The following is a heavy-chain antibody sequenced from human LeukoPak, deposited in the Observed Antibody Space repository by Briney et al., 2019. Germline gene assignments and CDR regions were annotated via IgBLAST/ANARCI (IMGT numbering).Heavy chain of an antibody. Sequence: SETLSLTCTVSGGSNSSGGDYWSWIRQHPGKGLEWIGYIYYRWSTNYNPSLKSRVTISVDTSKNQFSLKLSSVTAADTAVYYCARARDSSSYLDYWGQGTLVTVSS. CDR3: ARARDSSSYLDY. CDR2: IYYRWST. D-gene: IGHD6-6*01. J-gene: IGHJ4*02. CDR1: GGSNSSGGDY. V-gene: IGHV4-31*03.